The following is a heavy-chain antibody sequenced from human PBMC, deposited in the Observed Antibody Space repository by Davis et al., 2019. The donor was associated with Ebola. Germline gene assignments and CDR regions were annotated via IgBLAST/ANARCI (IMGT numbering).Heavy chain of an antibody. V-gene: IGHV3-30-3*01. Sequence: GESLKISCAASGFTFSGYWMSWVRQAPGKGLEWVAIISYDGSNEYYADSVKGRFTISRDNSKNTLYLQMNSLRAEDTAVYYCARDNYGCDYWGQGTLVTVSS. CDR3: ARDNYGCDY. CDR2: ISYDGSNE. J-gene: IGHJ4*02. CDR1: GFTFSGYW. D-gene: IGHD3-10*01.